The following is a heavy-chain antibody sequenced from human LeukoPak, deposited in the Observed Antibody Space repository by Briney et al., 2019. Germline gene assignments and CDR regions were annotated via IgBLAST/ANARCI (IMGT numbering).Heavy chain of an antibody. Sequence: SETLSLTCTVSGGSISSYYWSWIRQPPGKGLEWIGYIYYSESTNYNPSLKSRVTISVDTSKNQFSLKLSSVTAADTAVYYCARFNSYGTNTLDYWGQGTLVTVSS. CDR3: ARFNSYGTNTLDY. J-gene: IGHJ4*02. V-gene: IGHV4-59*01. CDR1: GGSISSYY. CDR2: IYYSEST. D-gene: IGHD5-18*01.